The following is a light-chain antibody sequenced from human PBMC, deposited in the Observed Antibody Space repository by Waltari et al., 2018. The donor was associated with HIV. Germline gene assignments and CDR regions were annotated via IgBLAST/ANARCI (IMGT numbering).Light chain of an antibody. Sequence: SVLTQPPSVSGTPGQNVTISCSGTWSDIARHYVYWYKVVPGTYPKPLLYRTHQRPSGVPDRFSASKSGASASLAVSGLRSDDEADYYCSTWDGSLGAYVFGGGTKLTVL. V-gene: IGLV1-47*01. CDR2: RTH. CDR3: STWDGSLGAYV. J-gene: IGLJ3*02. CDR1: WSDIARHY.